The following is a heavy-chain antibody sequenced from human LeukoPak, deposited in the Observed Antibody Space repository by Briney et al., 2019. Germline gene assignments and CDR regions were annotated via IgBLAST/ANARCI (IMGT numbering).Heavy chain of an antibody. J-gene: IGHJ4*02. CDR3: ARDSSGRYDYFDY. V-gene: IGHV4-59*01. CDR2: IYYGGNT. CDR1: GGSISSYY. D-gene: IGHD6-19*01. Sequence: PSETLSLTCSVSGGSISSYYWSWIRQPPGKGLEWIGYIYYGGNTDYNPSLKSRVTISVDTSKNQLSLKLSSVTAADTAVYYCARDSSGRYDYFDYWGQGTLVTVSS.